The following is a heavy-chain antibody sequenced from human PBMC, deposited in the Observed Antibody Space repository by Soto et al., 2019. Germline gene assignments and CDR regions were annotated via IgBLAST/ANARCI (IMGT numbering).Heavy chain of an antibody. J-gene: IGHJ4*02. CDR2: ISTSSSAI. Sequence: GGSLRLSCAASGFTFNNYNMNWVRQAPGKGLEWVSSISTSSSAIYYADSVKGRLTISRDNAKDSLYLQMNSLRTEDTAVYYCARGAVATTFDYWGQGTRVTVSS. CDR3: ARGAVATTFDY. CDR1: GFTFNNYN. D-gene: IGHD5-12*01. V-gene: IGHV3-21*01.